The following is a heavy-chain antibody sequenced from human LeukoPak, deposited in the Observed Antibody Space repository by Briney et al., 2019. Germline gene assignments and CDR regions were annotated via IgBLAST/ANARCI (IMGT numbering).Heavy chain of an antibody. CDR3: ARGPYSYDSSGAFDI. CDR2: VYTTGST. Sequence: SETLSLTCTVSGGSMTSGSYYWNWIRQSAGKGLEWLGHVYTTGSTSYNPSLRSRVTISVDTSKNQFSLKLSSVTAADTAVYFCARGPYSYDSSGAFDIWGQGTMVTVSS. V-gene: IGHV4-61*09. J-gene: IGHJ3*02. D-gene: IGHD3-22*01. CDR1: GGSMTSGSYY.